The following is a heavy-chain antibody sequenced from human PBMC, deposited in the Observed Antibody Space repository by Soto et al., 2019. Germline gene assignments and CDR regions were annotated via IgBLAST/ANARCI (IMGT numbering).Heavy chain of an antibody. V-gene: IGHV3-33*01. Sequence: PGGSLRLSCEASGFIFSSFGMHWVRQAPGKGLEWVAHIWYDGSNTYYADSVKGRFTISRDNSRNTLYMQMNSLRAEDTAVYHCVRDLLGSGGHFDYWGKGTPVTVSS. CDR1: GFIFSSFG. D-gene: IGHD7-27*01. CDR3: VRDLLGSGGHFDY. J-gene: IGHJ4*02. CDR2: IWYDGSNT.